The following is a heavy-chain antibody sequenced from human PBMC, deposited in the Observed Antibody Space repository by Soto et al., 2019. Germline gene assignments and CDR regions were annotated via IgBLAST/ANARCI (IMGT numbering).Heavy chain of an antibody. CDR2: INPKSGDT. V-gene: IGHV1-2*04. Sequence: QVQLVQSGAEVKKPGASVKVSCKASGYTFTDYYVQWVRQAPGQGLEWMGWINPKSGDTNYAQKFQGWVTMTRDTSXTTAXMXXXXXXXXXXXXXXXXXXXXXXXXXXXXWAQGTLVT. CDR3: XXXXXXXXXXXXX. CDR1: GYTFTDYY. J-gene: IGHJ4*02.